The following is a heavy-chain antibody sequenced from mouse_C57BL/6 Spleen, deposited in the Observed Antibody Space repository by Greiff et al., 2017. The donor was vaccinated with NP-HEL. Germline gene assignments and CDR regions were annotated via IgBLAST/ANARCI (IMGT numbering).Heavy chain of an antibody. Sequence: QVQLQQSGPELVKPGASVKISCKASGYAFSSSWMNWVKQRPGQGLEWIGRIYPGDGDTNYNGKFKGKATLTADKSSSTAYMQLSSLTSEDSAVYFCARSGYYGSSYPYAMDYWGQGTSVTVSS. CDR3: ARSGYYGSSYPYAMDY. J-gene: IGHJ4*01. V-gene: IGHV1-82*01. CDR1: GYAFSSSW. CDR2: IYPGDGDT. D-gene: IGHD1-1*01.